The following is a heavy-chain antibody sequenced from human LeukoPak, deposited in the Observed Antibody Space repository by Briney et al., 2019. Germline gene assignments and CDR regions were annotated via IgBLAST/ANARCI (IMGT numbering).Heavy chain of an antibody. J-gene: IGHJ6*02. D-gene: IGHD2-15*01. CDR2: IYTSGST. V-gene: IGHV4-4*07. CDR3: ARTLIRYCSGGSCYSNYYYYGMDV. CDR1: GGSISSYY. Sequence: SETLSLTCTVSGGSISSYYWSWIRRPAGKGLEWIGRIYTSGSTNYNPSLKSRVTMSVDTSKNQFSLKLSSVTAADTAVYYCARTLIRYCSGGSCYSNYYYYGMDVWGQGTTVTVSS.